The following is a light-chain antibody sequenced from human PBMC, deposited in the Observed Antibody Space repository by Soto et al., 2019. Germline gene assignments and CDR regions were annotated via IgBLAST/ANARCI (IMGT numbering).Light chain of an antibody. J-gene: IGLJ1*01. CDR3: QSYDSSLSGYV. CDR1: SSNIGTGYD. CDR2: ANT. Sequence: QPVLTQPPSVSGAPGQRVTISCTGSSSNIGTGYDVHWYRQLPGTAPKLLIYANTNRPSGVPDRFSGSKSGTSASLAITGLQAEDEADYYCQSYDSSLSGYVFGTGTKVTVL. V-gene: IGLV1-40*01.